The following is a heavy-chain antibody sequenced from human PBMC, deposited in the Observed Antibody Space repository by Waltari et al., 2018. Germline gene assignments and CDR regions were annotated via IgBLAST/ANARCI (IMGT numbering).Heavy chain of an antibody. Sequence: QVQLQQWGAGLLKPSETLSLTCAVYGGSFSGYYWRWIRQPPGKGLEWIGEINHSGSTNYNPSLKSRVTISVDTSKNQFSLKLSSVTAADTAVYYCARGRVRYFDWLLSAGWFDPWGQGTLVTVSS. J-gene: IGHJ5*02. V-gene: IGHV4-34*01. CDR3: ARGRVRYFDWLLSAGWFDP. D-gene: IGHD3-9*01. CDR1: GGSFSGYY. CDR2: INHSGST.